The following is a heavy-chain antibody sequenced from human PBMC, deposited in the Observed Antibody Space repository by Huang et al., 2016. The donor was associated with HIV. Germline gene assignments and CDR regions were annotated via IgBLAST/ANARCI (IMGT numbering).Heavy chain of an antibody. D-gene: IGHD5-12*01. Sequence: QVQLVQSGPEVKSPGASVKVTCKASGYTFTNFAVLWVRQAPGQRPAWLGWINAGTGETNYSQKFQGRVTISRDTSTSTAYLELSSLSSEDTAIYFCARGWLQLWYLADWGQGSLVTVSS. CDR3: ARGWLQLWYLAD. CDR1: GYTFTNFA. J-gene: IGHJ4*02. CDR2: INAGTGET. V-gene: IGHV1-3*01.